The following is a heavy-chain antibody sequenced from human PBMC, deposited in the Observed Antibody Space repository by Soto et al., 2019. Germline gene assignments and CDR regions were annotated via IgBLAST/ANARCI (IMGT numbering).Heavy chain of an antibody. D-gene: IGHD2-2*01. J-gene: IGHJ6*02. CDR3: ARDSIVVVPAAKHYYYGMDV. CDR1: GGTFSSYA. Sequence: SVKVSCKAPGGTFSSYAISWVRQAPGQGLEWMGGIIPIFGTANYAQKFQGRVTITADESTSTAYMELSSLRSEDTAVYYCARDSIVVVPAAKHYYYGMDVWGQGTTVTVSS. V-gene: IGHV1-69*13. CDR2: IIPIFGTA.